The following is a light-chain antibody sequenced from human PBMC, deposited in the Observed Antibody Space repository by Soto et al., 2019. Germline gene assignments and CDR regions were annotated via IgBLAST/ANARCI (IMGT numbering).Light chain of an antibody. CDR2: DAS. Sequence: ILMKQSPATLSVSPGERATLSCRASQSVSNNLAWYQQKPGQAPRLLIYDASTRATGIPARFSGSGSGTEFTLTISGLQSEDFAVYYCQQYNNWPPLTFGQGTKVEIK. CDR1: QSVSNN. CDR3: QQYNNWPPLT. J-gene: IGKJ1*01. V-gene: IGKV3-15*01.